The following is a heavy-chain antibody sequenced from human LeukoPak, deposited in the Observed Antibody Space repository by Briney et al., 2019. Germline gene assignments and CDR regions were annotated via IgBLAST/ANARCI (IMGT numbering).Heavy chain of an antibody. CDR1: GFTFSSYA. CDR3: ARDRLGYCSGGSCFGDY. CDR2: ISSSGTTI. J-gene: IGHJ4*02. V-gene: IGHV3-48*03. D-gene: IGHD2-15*01. Sequence: PGGSLRLSCATSGFTFSSYAMSWVRQAPGKGLEWVSYISSSGTTIYYADSVKGRFTISRDNAKNSLYLQMNSLRAEDTAVYYCARDRLGYCSGGSCFGDYWGQGTLVTVSS.